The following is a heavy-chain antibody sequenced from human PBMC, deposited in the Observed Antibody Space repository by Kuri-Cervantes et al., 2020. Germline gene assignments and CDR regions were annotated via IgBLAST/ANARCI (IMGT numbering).Heavy chain of an antibody. J-gene: IGHJ4*02. Sequence: LSLTCAASGFIFDDYGMSWVRQAPGKGLEWVSGMKWNGGSTGYADSVKGRFTISRDNAKNSLYLQMNSLRAEDTALYYCARVGSYCSGGSGYDYWGQGTLVTVSS. CDR2: MKWNGGST. CDR3: ARVGSYCSGGSGYDY. CDR1: GFIFDDYG. D-gene: IGHD2-15*01. V-gene: IGHV3-20*04.